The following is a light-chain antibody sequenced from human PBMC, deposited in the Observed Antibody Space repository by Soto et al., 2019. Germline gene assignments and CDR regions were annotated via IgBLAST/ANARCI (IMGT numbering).Light chain of an antibody. V-gene: IGKV4-1*01. CDR2: WAS. J-gene: IGKJ1*01. Sequence: DIVMTQSPDSLAVSLAERATTHCKSSQSVLYSSNNKNYLAWYQQKPGQPPKLLIYWASTRESGVPDRSSGSGSGADFTLTISSVQAEDVAVYYCQQYYSTPWTFGQGTKVEIK. CDR1: QSVLYSSNNKNY. CDR3: QQYYSTPWT.